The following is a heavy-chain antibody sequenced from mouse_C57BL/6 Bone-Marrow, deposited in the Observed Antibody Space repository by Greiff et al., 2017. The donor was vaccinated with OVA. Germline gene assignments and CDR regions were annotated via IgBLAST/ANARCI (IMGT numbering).Heavy chain of an antibody. J-gene: IGHJ2*01. CDR3: ARVTITTVVDY. CDR1: GYTFTSYW. V-gene: IGHV1-55*01. Sequence: QVQLQQPGAELVKPGASVKMSCKASGYTFTSYWITWVKQRPGQGLEWIGDIYPGSGSTNYNEKFKSKATLTVDTASSTAYLQLSSLTSEDSAVYYCARVTITTVVDYWGQGTTLTVSS. CDR2: IYPGSGST. D-gene: IGHD1-1*01.